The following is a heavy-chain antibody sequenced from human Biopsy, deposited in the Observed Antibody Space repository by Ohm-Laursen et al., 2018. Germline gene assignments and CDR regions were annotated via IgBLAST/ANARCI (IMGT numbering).Heavy chain of an antibody. D-gene: IGHD3-9*01. CDR1: GGTFSNYG. CDR3: ATKLTGYFHH. CDR2: NIPILGTG. J-gene: IGHJ1*01. Sequence: GASVKASCKAPGGTFSNYGVNWVRQAPGQGLEWLGGNIPILGTGNYAQKFQDRAPVAADTSTSTATMELRSLRSDDTAVYYCATKLTGYFHHWGQGILVIVSS. V-gene: IGHV1-69*06.